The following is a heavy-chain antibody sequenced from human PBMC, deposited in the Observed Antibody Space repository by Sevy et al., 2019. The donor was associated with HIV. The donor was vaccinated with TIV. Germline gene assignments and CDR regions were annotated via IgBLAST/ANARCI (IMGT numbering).Heavy chain of an antibody. CDR3: TRDAGYSVGWYPSNY. Sequence: GGSLRLSCAASGFSVSSHAMHWVRQAPGKGLEWVALLSYDGSTQYYADSVKGRFSISRDSSKNILYLQMNSLRPADTALYYCTRDAGYSVGWYPSNYWGQGTLVTVSS. D-gene: IGHD6-19*01. V-gene: IGHV3-30*04. J-gene: IGHJ4*02. CDR1: GFSVSSHA. CDR2: LSYDGSTQ.